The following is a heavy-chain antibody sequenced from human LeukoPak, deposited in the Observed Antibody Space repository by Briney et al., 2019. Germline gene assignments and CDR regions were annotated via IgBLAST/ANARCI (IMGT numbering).Heavy chain of an antibody. D-gene: IGHD2-2*01. CDR2: ISGSGGST. V-gene: IGHV3-23*01. CDR3: AKDQYCSSTNCYAGFDY. J-gene: IGHJ4*02. CDR1: GFTFSHA. Sequence: PGGSLRLSCAASGFTFSHAWMSWVRQAPGKGLEWASAISGSGGSTYHADSVKGRFTISRDNSKNTLYLQMNSLRAEDTAVYYCAKDQYCSSTNCYAGFDYWGQGILVTVSS.